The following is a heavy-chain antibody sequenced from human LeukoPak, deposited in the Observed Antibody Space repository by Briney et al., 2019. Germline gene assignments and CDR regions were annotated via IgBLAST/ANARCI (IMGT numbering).Heavy chain of an antibody. Sequence: PGGSLRLSCAASGFTFNTYWMHWVRQAPGKGLVWVSHINPDGSQTNYADSVTGRFTISRDNAKNTLYLQMNSLRAEDTAVYYCARDDYGMDVWGQGTTVTVSS. J-gene: IGHJ6*02. CDR2: INPDGSQT. V-gene: IGHV3-74*01. CDR3: ARDDYGMDV. CDR1: GFTFNTYW.